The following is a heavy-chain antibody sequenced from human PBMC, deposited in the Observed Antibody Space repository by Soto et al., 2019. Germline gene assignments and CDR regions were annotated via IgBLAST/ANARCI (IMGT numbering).Heavy chain of an antibody. Sequence: QVQLVQSGAEVKKPGSSVKVSCKASGVSFSSYAISWVRQAPGQGLEWMGGIIPMFGRTSHAQRSQGRVSLTADKSTTTVYMDLCNLRFEDTAAYYWGLCAACDMDNWLDPWGQGTLVSVSP. J-gene: IGHJ5*02. CDR1: GVSFSSYA. D-gene: IGHD3-10*02. CDR2: IIPMFGRT. CDR3: GLCAACDMDNWLDP. V-gene: IGHV1-69*14.